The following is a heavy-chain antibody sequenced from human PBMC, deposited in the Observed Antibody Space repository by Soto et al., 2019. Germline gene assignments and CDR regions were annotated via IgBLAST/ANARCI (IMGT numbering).Heavy chain of an antibody. Sequence: QVQLVQSGAEVKKPGASVKVSCKASGYTFTSYGISWVRQAPGQGLELLGWIRPHYGNTNYAQKLQGRVTMTTDTPTSTAYMELRILRSDDTAVYYGARSVTPIALWGQGTLVTVSS. CDR3: ARSVTPIAL. V-gene: IGHV1-18*01. CDR1: GYTFTSYG. D-gene: IGHD3-16*01. J-gene: IGHJ5*02. CDR2: IRPHYGNT.